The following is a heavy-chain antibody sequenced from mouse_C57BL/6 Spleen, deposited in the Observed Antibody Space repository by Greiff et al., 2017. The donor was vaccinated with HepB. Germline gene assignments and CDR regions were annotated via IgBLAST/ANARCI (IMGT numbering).Heavy chain of an antibody. CDR2: IHPNSGST. J-gene: IGHJ3*01. D-gene: IGHD2-3*01. CDR1: GYTFTSYW. V-gene: IGHV1-64*01. Sequence: QVQLQQPGAELVKPGASVKLSCKASGYTFTSYWMHWVKQRPGQGLEWIGMIHPNSGSTNYNEKFKSKATLTVDKSSSTAYMQLSSLTSEDSAVYYCASEGFYDGGAWFAYWGQGTLVTVSA. CDR3: ASEGFYDGGAWFAY.